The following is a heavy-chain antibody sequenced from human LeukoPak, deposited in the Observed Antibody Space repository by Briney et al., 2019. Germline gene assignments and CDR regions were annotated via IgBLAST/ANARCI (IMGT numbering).Heavy chain of an antibody. J-gene: IGHJ4*02. CDR3: AKDLGAGGGSCFNY. Sequence: PGGSLRLSCAASGFTVSSNYMSWVRQAPGKGLECVSAISGSGADTYYVDSVKGRFSISRDNSKNTLYLQMNSLRVEDTALYYCAKDLGAGGGSCFNYWGQGTLVTVSS. CDR2: ISGSGADT. CDR1: GFTVSSNY. V-gene: IGHV3-23*01. D-gene: IGHD2-15*01.